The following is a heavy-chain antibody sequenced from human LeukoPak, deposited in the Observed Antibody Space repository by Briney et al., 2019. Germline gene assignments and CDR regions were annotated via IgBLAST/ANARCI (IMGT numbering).Heavy chain of an antibody. V-gene: IGHV3-53*04. J-gene: IGHJ4*02. D-gene: IGHD5-18*01. CDR2: IYSGGIT. CDR3: ARVAPGYTYAYGAPYYFDN. Sequence: GGSLRLSCAASGXTVSTNYMSWVRQAPGKGLEWVSVIYSGGITYYADSVKGRFTISRHDSKNTVYLQMNSLRAEDTALYYCARVAPGYTYAYGAPYYFDNWGQGTLVTVSS. CDR1: GXTVSTNY.